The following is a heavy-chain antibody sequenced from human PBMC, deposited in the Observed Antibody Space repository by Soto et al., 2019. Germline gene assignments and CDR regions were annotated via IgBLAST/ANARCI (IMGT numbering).Heavy chain of an antibody. CDR1: GGSISSYY. CDR2: IYYSGST. Sequence: PSETLSLTCTVSGGSISSYYWSWIRQPQGKGLEWIGYIYYSGSTNYNPSLKSRVTISVDTYKNQFSLKLSSVTAADTAVYYCAGAGYGDYIDYWGQGTLVTVSS. CDR3: AGAGYGDYIDY. V-gene: IGHV4-59*01. D-gene: IGHD4-17*01. J-gene: IGHJ4*02.